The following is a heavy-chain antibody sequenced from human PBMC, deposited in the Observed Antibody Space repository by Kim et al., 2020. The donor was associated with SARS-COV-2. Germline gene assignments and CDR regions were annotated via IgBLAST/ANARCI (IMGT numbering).Heavy chain of an antibody. CDR3: ARGIVVVVPAAIYNYYYGMDV. J-gene: IGHJ6*02. CDR1: GGSISSYY. D-gene: IGHD2-2*01. CDR2: IYYSGST. Sequence: SETLSLTCTVSGGSISSYYWSWIRQPPGKGLEWIGYIYYSGSTNYNPSLKSRVTISVDTSKNQFSLKLSSVTAADTAVYYCARGIVVVVPAAIYNYYYGMDVWGQGPRSPSP. V-gene: IGHV4-59*13.